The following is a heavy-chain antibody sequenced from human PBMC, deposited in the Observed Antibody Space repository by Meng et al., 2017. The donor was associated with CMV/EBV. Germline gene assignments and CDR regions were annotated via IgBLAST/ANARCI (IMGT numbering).Heavy chain of an antibody. D-gene: IGHD3-3*01. CDR2: IIPILGIA. V-gene: IGHV1-69*10. Sequence: SVKVSCKASGGTFSSYAISWVRQAPGQGLEWMGGIIPILGIANYAQKYQGRVTTIADKSTSTAYMELSSLRSEDTAVYYCARQRVTIFGVVTLYYGMDVWGQGTTVTVSS. CDR3: ARQRVTIFGVVTLYYGMDV. J-gene: IGHJ6*02. CDR1: GGTFSSYA.